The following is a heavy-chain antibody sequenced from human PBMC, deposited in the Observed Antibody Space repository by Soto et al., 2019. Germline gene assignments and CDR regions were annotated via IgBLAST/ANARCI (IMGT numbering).Heavy chain of an antibody. J-gene: IGHJ5*02. V-gene: IGHV4-31*03. CDR2: IYYSGSA. Sequence: QVQLQESGPGLVKPSQTLSLTCTVSGGSISSGGYYWSWIRQHPGKGLEWIGYIYYSGSAYYNPSLMGRVTISVDTSKNQFSLRLSSVTAADTAVYYCARDAGGWYPLLSPWFDPWGQGTLVTVSS. CDR1: GGSISSGGYY. D-gene: IGHD2-2*01. CDR3: ARDAGGWYPLLSPWFDP.